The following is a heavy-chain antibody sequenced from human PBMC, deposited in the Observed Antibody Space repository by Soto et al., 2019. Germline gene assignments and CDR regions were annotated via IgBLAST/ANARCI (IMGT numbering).Heavy chain of an antibody. Sequence: SGPTLLKPTQTLTLTCTFSGFSLSTSGVGVGWIRQPPGKALEWLALIYWDDDKRYSPSLKSRLTITKDTSKNQVVLTMTNMDPVDTATYYCAHRQDWGYAFDIWGQGTMVTVSS. CDR3: AHRQDWGYAFDI. J-gene: IGHJ3*02. CDR2: IYWDDDK. V-gene: IGHV2-5*02. CDR1: GFSLSTSGVG. D-gene: IGHD7-27*01.